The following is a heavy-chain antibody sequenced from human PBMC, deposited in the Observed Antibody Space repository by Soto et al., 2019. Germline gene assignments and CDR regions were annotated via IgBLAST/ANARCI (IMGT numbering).Heavy chain of an antibody. V-gene: IGHV3-30-3*01. D-gene: IGHD6-13*01. Sequence: QVQLVESGGGVVQPGRSLRLSCAASGFTFSSYAMHWVRQAPGKGLEWVAVISYDGSNKYYADSVKGRFTISRDNSKNTLYLQMNSLRAEDTAVYYCARDGIAAAGRRGLFDYWGQGTLVTVSS. CDR2: ISYDGSNK. J-gene: IGHJ4*02. CDR3: ARDGIAAAGRRGLFDY. CDR1: GFTFSSYA.